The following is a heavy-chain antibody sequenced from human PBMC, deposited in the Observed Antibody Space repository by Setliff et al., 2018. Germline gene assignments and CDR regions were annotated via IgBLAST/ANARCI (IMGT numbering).Heavy chain of an antibody. J-gene: IGHJ6*02. V-gene: IGHV4-39*07. CDR1: GGSISSSRYY. D-gene: IGHD3-9*01. CDR3: ASTDYDILTGYYPYGMDV. Sequence: SDTLSLTCTVSGGSISSSRYYWGWIRQPPGKGLEWMGSIYYSGSTYYNPSLKSRVTISVDTSTNQFSLKRSSVTAADTAVYYCASTDYDILTGYYPYGMDVWGQGTTVTVSS. CDR2: IYYSGST.